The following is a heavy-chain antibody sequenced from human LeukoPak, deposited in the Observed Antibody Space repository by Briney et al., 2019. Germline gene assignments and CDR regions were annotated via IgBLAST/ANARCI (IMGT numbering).Heavy chain of an antibody. CDR3: AKAGGRFVVVVAATYYFDY. D-gene: IGHD2-15*01. V-gene: IGHV3-23*01. CDR1: GFTFSSYP. CDR2: ISGSGGST. J-gene: IGHJ4*02. Sequence: GGSLRLSCAAAGFTFSSYPMSWVRQAPGEGLEWVSAISGSGGSTYYADSVKGRFTISRDNSENTLYLQMNSLRAEDTAVYYCAKAGGRFVVVVAATYYFDYWGQGTLVTVSS.